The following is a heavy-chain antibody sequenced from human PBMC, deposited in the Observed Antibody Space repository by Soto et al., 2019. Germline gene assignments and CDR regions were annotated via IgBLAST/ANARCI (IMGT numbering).Heavy chain of an antibody. D-gene: IGHD3-3*01. CDR3: ARDPGYDFWSGYSPNWFDP. Sequence: QVQLVQSGAEVKKPGSSVKVSCKASGGTFSSYAISWVRQAPGQGLEWMGGIIPIFGTANYAQKFQGRVTITADESTSRAYMELSSLRSEDTAVYYCARDPGYDFWSGYSPNWFDPWGQGTLVTVSS. CDR2: IIPIFGTA. J-gene: IGHJ5*02. V-gene: IGHV1-69*12. CDR1: GGTFSSYA.